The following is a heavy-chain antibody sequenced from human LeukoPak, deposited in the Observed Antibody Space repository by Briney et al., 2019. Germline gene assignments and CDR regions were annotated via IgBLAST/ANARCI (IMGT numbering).Heavy chain of an antibody. J-gene: IGHJ6*02. CDR1: GYTFTSYG. D-gene: IGHD2-2*01. CDR2: ISAYSGNT. CDR3: AITLYCSSTSCYSYYGMDV. Sequence: GASVKVSCKASGYTFTSYGISWVRQAPGQGLEWMGWISAYSGNTNYAQKLQGRVTMTTDTSTSTAYMELRSLRSDDTAVYYCAITLYCSSTSCYSYYGMDVWGQGTTVTVSS. V-gene: IGHV1-18*01.